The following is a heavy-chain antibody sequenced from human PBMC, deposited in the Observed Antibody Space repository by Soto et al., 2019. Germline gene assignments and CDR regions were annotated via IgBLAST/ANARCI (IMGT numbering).Heavy chain of an antibody. CDR3: AKDSALDYDYVWGTEGERGYFDY. Sequence: EVQLLESGGGLVQPGGSLRLSCAASGFTFSSYAMSWVRQAPGKGLEWVSAISGSGGSTYYADSVKGRFTISRDNSKNTLYLQMNSRRAEDTAVYYCAKDSALDYDYVWGTEGERGYFDYWGQGTLVTVSS. J-gene: IGHJ4*02. CDR2: ISGSGGST. D-gene: IGHD3-16*01. V-gene: IGHV3-23*01. CDR1: GFTFSSYA.